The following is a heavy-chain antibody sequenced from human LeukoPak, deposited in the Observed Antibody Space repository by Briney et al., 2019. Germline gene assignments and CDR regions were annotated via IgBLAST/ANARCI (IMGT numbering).Heavy chain of an antibody. V-gene: IGHV1-8*01. J-gene: IGHJ4*02. CDR2: MNPNSGNT. Sequence: ASVKVSCKASGYTFTSYDINWVRQATGQGLEWMGWMNPNSGNTGYAQKFQGRVTMTRDTSTSTVYMELSSLRSEDTAVYYCARDRETGYCSSTSCYIVYWGQGTLVTVSS. CDR3: ARDRETGYCSSTSCYIVY. D-gene: IGHD2-2*02. CDR1: GYTFTSYD.